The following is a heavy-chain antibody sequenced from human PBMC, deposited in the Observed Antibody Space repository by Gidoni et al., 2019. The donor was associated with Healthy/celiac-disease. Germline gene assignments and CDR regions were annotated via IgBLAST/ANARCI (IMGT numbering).Heavy chain of an antibody. CDR2: IWYDGSNK. J-gene: IGHJ5*02. CDR1: GFTFSSYG. CDR3: AREPPMLEDNWFDP. V-gene: IGHV3-33*01. Sequence: QVQLVESGGGVDQPGRSLRLSCAASGFTFSSYGMHWVRQAPGKGLEWVAVIWYDGSNKYYADSVKGRFTISRDNSKNTLYLQMNSLRAEDTAVYYCAREPPMLEDNWFDPWGQGTLVTVSS. D-gene: IGHD3-10*02.